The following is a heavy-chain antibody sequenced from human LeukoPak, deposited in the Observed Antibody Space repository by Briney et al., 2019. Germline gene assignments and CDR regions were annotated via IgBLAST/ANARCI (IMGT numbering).Heavy chain of an antibody. CDR2: IKQDGSDK. CDR3: ARTQCISTRCSHYFDY. Sequence: PGGSLRLSCAASGFTFSSYWMSWVRQAPGKGLEWAANIKQDGSDKYYVDSVKGRLTISRDNSKNSLYLQMNSLRAEDTAVYYCARTQCISTRCSHYFDYWGQGTLVTVSS. J-gene: IGHJ4*02. V-gene: IGHV3-7*05. CDR1: GFTFSSYW. D-gene: IGHD2-2*01.